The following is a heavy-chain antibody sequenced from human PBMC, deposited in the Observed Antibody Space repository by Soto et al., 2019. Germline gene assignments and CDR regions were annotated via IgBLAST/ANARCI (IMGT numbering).Heavy chain of an antibody. CDR2: TYYKSKWNN. D-gene: IGHD3-10*01. CDR1: GDRVSSNSSA. J-gene: IGHJ6*02. Sequence: SQTLSLTCAISGDRVSSNSSAWNWIWQSPSRGLEWLGRTYYKSKWNNDYALSVKSRITINPDTAKNQFSLHLYSVAPEDTAVYYCTGITWFRGMDVWSPGTPVTVSS. CDR3: TGITWFRGMDV. V-gene: IGHV6-1*01.